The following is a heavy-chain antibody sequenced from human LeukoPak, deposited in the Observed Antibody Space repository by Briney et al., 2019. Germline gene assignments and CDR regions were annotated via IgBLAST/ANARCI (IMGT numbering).Heavy chain of an antibody. CDR3: TTDIPFTSGGAIAY. CDR1: GFTLSDFW. J-gene: IGHJ4*02. Sequence: GGSLRLSCAASGFTLSDFWMHWVRQPPPSGKGLMWVSHINSDGTSTRYADFVKGRFTISRDNAKNTVYLQMDSLKTEDTAFYYCTTDIPFTSGGAIAYWGQGTLVTVSS. D-gene: IGHD3-16*02. CDR2: INSDGTST. V-gene: IGHV3-74*01.